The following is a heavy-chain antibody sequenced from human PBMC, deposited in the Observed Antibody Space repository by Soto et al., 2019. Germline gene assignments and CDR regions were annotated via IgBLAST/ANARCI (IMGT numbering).Heavy chain of an antibody. J-gene: IGHJ4*02. V-gene: IGHV4-34*01. CDR2: INHSGST. Sequence: QVQLQQWGAGLLKPSETLSLTCAVYGGSFSGYYWSWIRQPPGKGLEWIGEINHSGSTNYNPSLKSRVTISVDTSKNQFSLKLSSVTAADTAVYYCARAGPRKNWSTPRPGSDYWGQGTLVTVSS. CDR1: GGSFSGYY. D-gene: IGHD1-1*01. CDR3: ARAGPRKNWSTPRPGSDY.